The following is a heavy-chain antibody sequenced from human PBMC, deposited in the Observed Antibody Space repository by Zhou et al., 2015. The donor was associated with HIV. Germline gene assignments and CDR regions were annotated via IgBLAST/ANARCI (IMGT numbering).Heavy chain of an antibody. J-gene: IGHJ4*02. V-gene: IGHV1-69*01. CDR3: ARDLETAVRGVWGYFDY. Sequence: QVQLVQSGAEVKKPGSSVKVSCKASGGTFSSYAISWVRQAPGQGLEWMGGIIPIFGTANYAQKFQGRVTITADESTSTAYMELSSLRSEDTAVYYCARDLETAVRGVWGYFDYWGQGTLVTVSS. D-gene: IGHD3-10*01. CDR2: IIPIFGTA. CDR1: GGTFSSYA.